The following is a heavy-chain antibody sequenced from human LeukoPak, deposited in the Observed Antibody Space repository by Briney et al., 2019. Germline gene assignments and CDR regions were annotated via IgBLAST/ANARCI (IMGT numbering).Heavy chain of an antibody. D-gene: IGHD3-22*01. CDR3: ARESDYYDSSPVDY. J-gene: IGHJ4*02. V-gene: IGHV4-61*02. CDR1: GGSISSGSYY. Sequence: TLSLTCTVSGGSISSGSYYWSWIRQPAGKGLEWIGRIYTSGSTNYNPSLKSRVTISVDTSKNQFSLKLSSVTAADTAVYYCARESDYYDSSPVDYWGQGTLVTVSS. CDR2: IYTSGST.